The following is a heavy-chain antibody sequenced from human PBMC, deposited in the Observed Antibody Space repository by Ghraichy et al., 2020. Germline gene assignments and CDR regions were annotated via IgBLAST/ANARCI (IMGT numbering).Heavy chain of an antibody. D-gene: IGHD3-10*01. J-gene: IGHJ6*02. CDR2: MNPNSGNT. CDR1: GYTFTSYD. Sequence: ASVKVSCKASGYTFTSYDINWVRQATGQGLEWMGWMNPNSGNTGYAQKFQGRVTMTRNTSISTAYMELSSLRSEDTAVYYCARGPYYYGSGSYYGYYYGMDVWGQGTTVTVSS. CDR3: ARGPYYYGSGSYYGYYYGMDV. V-gene: IGHV1-8*01.